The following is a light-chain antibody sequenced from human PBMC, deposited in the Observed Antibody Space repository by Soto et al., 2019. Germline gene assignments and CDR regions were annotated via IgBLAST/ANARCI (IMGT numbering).Light chain of an antibody. Sequence: DIQMTQSPSTLSASLGDSLTITCRASQSISSWLAWYQQKPGKAPKLIIYHASNLQSGVPSRFSATVSGTEFTLTITSLQPEDVATYYCQQLFDSPITLGQGTRLEIK. V-gene: IGKV1-5*01. CDR2: HAS. J-gene: IGKJ5*01. CDR1: QSISSW. CDR3: QQLFDSPIT.